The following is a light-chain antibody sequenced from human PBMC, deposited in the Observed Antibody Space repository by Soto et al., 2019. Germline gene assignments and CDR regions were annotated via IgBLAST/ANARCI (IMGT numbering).Light chain of an antibody. CDR3: MQALQPLFT. CDR2: LGS. V-gene: IGKV2-28*01. Sequence: DIVMAQSPLSLPVTPGEPASISCRSSQSLLHSNGYNYLDWYLQKPGQSPQLLIYLGSNRSSGAPDRFCGSGSGTDFTLKIRRVEAEDVGVYYCMQALQPLFTFDPGTKVDIK. J-gene: IGKJ3*01. CDR1: QSLLHSNGYNY.